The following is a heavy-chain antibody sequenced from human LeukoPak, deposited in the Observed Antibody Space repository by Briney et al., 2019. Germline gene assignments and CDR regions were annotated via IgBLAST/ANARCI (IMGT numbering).Heavy chain of an antibody. J-gene: IGHJ3*02. CDR1: GYTFTSYG. V-gene: IGHV1-18*01. CDR3: ARGPYYHDSTDAFDI. D-gene: IGHD3-22*01. Sequence: ASVKVSCKASGYTFTSYGISWVRQAPGQGLEWMGWISAYNGNTNYAQKLRGRVTMTTDTSTSTAYMELRSLRSDDTAVYYCARGPYYHDSTDAFDIWGQGTMVTVSS. CDR2: ISAYNGNT.